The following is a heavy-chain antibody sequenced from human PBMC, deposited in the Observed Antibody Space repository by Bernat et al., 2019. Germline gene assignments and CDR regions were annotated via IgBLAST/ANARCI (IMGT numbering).Heavy chain of an antibody. CDR2: IYHSGIT. CDR1: GDSITDRNW. D-gene: IGHD7-27*01. Sequence: QVQLQESGPGLVKPSGTLSLTCAVSGDSITDRNWWSWVRQPPGKGLEWIGEIYHSGITNYNPPLKSRFTISVDKSKNQLSLKLSSVTAADTAVYYCAREWGNDAFDMWGQGTMVTVSS. CDR3: AREWGNDAFDM. J-gene: IGHJ3*02. V-gene: IGHV4-4*02.